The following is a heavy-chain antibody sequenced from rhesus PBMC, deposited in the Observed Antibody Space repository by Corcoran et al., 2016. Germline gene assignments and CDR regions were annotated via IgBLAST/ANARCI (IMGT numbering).Heavy chain of an antibody. J-gene: IGHJ6*01. D-gene: IGHD1-14*01. Sequence: QLQLQESGPGLVKPSETLSVTCAVSGGSISSSYWSWIRQARGKGLEWIGYIYGSGSSTNYNPSLKSRVTLSVDTSKNQLSLKLSAVTAADTAVYYCARGTVGLDSWGQGVVVTVSS. CDR2: IYGSGSST. CDR1: GGSISSSY. CDR3: ARGTVGLDS. V-gene: IGHV4-169*01.